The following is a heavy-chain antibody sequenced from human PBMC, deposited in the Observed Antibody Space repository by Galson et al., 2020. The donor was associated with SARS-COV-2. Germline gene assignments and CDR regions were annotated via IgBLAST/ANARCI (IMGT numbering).Heavy chain of an antibody. D-gene: IGHD1-26*01. V-gene: IGHV3-48*02. CDR2: ISSSSSTI. CDR3: LGEVGATQGYYGMDV. CDR1: GFTFSSYS. J-gene: IGHJ6*02. Sequence: GGSLRLSCAASGFTFSSYSMNWVRQAPGKGLEWVSYISSSSSTIYYADSVKGRFTISRDNAKNSLYLQMNSLRDEDTAVYYCLGEVGATQGYYGMDVWGQGTPVTVSS.